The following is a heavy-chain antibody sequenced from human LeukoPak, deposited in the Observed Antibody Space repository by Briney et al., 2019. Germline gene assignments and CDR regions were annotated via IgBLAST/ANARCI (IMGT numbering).Heavy chain of an antibody. CDR2: FDPEDGET. Sequence: RASVKVSCEVSGYTLTELSMHWVRQAPGKGLEWMGGFDPEDGETIYAQKFQGRVTMTEDTSTDTAYMELSSLRSEDTAVYYCATRGEGLFGLLPDPYYYYYMDVWGKGTTVTVSS. J-gene: IGHJ6*03. CDR3: ATRGEGLFGLLPDPYYYYYMDV. V-gene: IGHV1-24*01. D-gene: IGHD3/OR15-3a*01. CDR1: GYTLTELS.